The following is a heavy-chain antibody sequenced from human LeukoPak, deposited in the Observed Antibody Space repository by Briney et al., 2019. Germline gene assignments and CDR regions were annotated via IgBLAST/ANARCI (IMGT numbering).Heavy chain of an antibody. CDR1: GFTFSDYY. D-gene: IGHD3-3*01. V-gene: IGHV3-11*01. Sequence: GGSLRLSCAASGFTFSDYYMSWIRQAPGKGLEWVSYISSSGSTIYYADSVKGRFTISRDNAKNSLYLQMNSLRAEDTAVYYCARGGLTITMFGVPIIRNFDYWGQGTLVTVSS. CDR2: ISSSGSTI. CDR3: ARGGLTITMFGVPIIRNFDY. J-gene: IGHJ4*02.